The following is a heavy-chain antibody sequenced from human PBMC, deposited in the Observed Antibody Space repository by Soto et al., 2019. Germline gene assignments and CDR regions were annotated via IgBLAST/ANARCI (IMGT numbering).Heavy chain of an antibody. Sequence: QVQLVQSGAEVKKPGASVKVSCKASGYTLTNFYIHWVRQAPGQGLEWMGIINPNGGSTNYAHNFQGRDTITRDTATSTVYMDLSSLRSEDTAVYYCARGLGSGDYWGRGTLVTVSS. V-gene: IGHV1-46*03. J-gene: IGHJ4*02. CDR2: INPNGGST. D-gene: IGHD6-25*01. CDR1: GYTLTNFY. CDR3: ARGLGSGDY.